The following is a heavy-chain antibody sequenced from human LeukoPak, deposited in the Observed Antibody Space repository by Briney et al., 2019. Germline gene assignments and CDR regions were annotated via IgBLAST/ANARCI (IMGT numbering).Heavy chain of an antibody. J-gene: IGHJ6*03. D-gene: IGHD6-19*01. CDR1: GFTFDDYA. CDR2: ISWDGGST. Sequence: PGRSLRLSCAASGFTFDDYAMHWVRQAPGKGLEWVSLISWDGGSTYYADSVKGRFTISRDNSKNSLYLQMNSLRAEDTALYYCAKDGGGRQWLDYYYYYYMDVWGKGTTVTVSS. CDR3: AKDGGGRQWLDYYYYYYMDV. V-gene: IGHV3-43D*03.